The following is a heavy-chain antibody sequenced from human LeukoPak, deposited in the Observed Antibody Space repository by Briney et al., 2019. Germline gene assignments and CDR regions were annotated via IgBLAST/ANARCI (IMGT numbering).Heavy chain of an antibody. V-gene: IGHV1-18*01. Sequence: ASVKVCCKASGYTFTSYGISWVRQAPGQGLEWMGWISAYNGNTNYAQKLQGRVTMTTDTSTSTAYMELRSLRSDDTAVYYCARDPKGFWSGYYSYNWFDPWGQGTLVTVSS. D-gene: IGHD3-3*01. CDR2: ISAYNGNT. CDR3: ARDPKGFWSGYYSYNWFDP. CDR1: GYTFTSYG. J-gene: IGHJ5*02.